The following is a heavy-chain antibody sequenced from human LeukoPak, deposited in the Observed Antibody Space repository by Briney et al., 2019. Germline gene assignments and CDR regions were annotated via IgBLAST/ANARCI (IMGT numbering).Heavy chain of an antibody. J-gene: IGHJ4*02. V-gene: IGHV4-39*01. CDR1: GGSISSSSYY. CDR3: ARLLAVASFFDY. CDR2: IYYSGST. Sequence: SETLSLTYTVSGGSISSSSYYWGWIRQPPGKGLEWIGSIYYSGSTYYNPSLKSRVTISVDTTKNQFSLKLTSVTAADTAVYYCARLLAVASFFDYWGQGALVTVSS. D-gene: IGHD6-19*01.